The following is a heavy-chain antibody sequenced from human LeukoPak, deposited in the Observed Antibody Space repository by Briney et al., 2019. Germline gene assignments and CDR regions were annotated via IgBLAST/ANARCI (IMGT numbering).Heavy chain of an antibody. CDR2: IYYSGST. D-gene: IGHD6-19*01. CDR1: GGSISGSSYY. V-gene: IGHV4-39*02. Sequence: SETLSLTCNVSGGSISGSSYYWGWIRQPPGKELEWIGNIYYSGSTYYNPSLKSRVTISVDTSKNQFSLKLTSVTAADTAVYYCARDLGSGWYWEDYYYYYMDVWGKGTTVTVSS. CDR3: ARDLGSGWYWEDYYYYYMDV. J-gene: IGHJ6*03.